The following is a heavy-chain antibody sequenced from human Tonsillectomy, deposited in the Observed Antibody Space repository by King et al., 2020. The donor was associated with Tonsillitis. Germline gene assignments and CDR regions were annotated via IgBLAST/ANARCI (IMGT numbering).Heavy chain of an antibody. V-gene: IGHV4-31*03. J-gene: IGHJ3*02. CDR1: GGSINTGVYY. CDR2: ISYSGST. Sequence: QLQESGPGLVKPSQTLPLTCTVSGGSINTGVYYWSWIRQHPEKGLEWIGYISYSGSTYYSPSLKSRVTMSVDTSKNQFSLNLNSVTAADTAVYYCARTYYDFWSGYGIWGQGTMVTVSS. CDR3: ARTYYDFWSGYGI. D-gene: IGHD3-3*01.